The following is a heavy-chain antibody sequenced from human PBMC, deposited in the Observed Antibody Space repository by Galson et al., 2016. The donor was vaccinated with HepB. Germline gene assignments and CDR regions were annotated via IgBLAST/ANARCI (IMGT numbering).Heavy chain of an antibody. V-gene: IGHV3-33*06. CDR3: AKSKGGVWPYYFDY. D-gene: IGHD5/OR15-5a*01. CDR2: IWTDGSNK. J-gene: IGHJ4*02. CDR1: AFTFSNYG. Sequence: SLRLSCAASAFTFSNYGMHWVRQAPGKGLEWVAGIWTDGSNKYYGDSVKGRFTISRDNSKNTLYLQMNSLRAEDTAVYYCAKSKGGVWPYYFDYWGQGTLVTVSS.